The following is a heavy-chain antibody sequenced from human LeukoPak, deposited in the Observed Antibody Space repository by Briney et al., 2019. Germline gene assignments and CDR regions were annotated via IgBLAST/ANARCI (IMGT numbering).Heavy chain of an antibody. CDR2: VNPHNGAT. V-gene: IGHV1-2*02. CDR3: AIDYHYFGMDV. Sequence: ASVKVSCKASGYTFTAYYVHWVGLAPGEGLEWMGWVNPHNGATSYSQKFQDRVTMTGDTSINTAYLELNRLGSDDSAIYYCAIDYHYFGMDVWGQGTTVTVSS. CDR1: GYTFTAYY. J-gene: IGHJ6*02.